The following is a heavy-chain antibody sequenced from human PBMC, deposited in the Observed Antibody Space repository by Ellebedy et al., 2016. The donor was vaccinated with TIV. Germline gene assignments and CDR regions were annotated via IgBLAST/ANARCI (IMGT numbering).Heavy chain of an antibody. CDR2: LNPIGGST. CDR3: ARDRDYPGTDY. D-gene: IGHD1-26*01. J-gene: IGHJ4*02. CDR1: GYTFTSYS. V-gene: IGHV1-46*01. Sequence: AASVKVSCKASGYTFTSYSMHWVRQAPGQGLEWMGILNPIGGSTSYAQKFQGRVTMTRDKSTSTVYMELSSLRSEETAVYYCARDRDYPGTDYWGQGTLVTVSS.